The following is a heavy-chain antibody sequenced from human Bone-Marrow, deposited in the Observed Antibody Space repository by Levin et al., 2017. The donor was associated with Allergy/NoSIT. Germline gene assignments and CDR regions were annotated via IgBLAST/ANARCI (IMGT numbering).Heavy chain of an antibody. D-gene: IGHD3-10*01. CDR1: GFAMSNNY. J-gene: IGHJ3*01. V-gene: IGHV3-53*01. CDR3: ARDWPFGSGPYDAFDV. CDR2: IYTGGTA. Sequence: GGSLRLSCTASGFAMSNNYVNWVRQAPGKGLEWVSLIYTGGTAYYADSVKGRFTISRDNSKNTLFLQMNGLRAEDTAVYYCARDWPFGSGPYDAFDVWGPGTLVTVSS.